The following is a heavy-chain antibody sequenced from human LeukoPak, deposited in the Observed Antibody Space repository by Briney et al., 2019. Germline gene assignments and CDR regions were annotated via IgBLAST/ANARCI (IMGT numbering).Heavy chain of an antibody. V-gene: IGHV1-69*01. J-gene: IGHJ5*02. Sequence: GASVKVSCKASGGTFSSYAISWVRQAPGQGLEWMGGIIPIFGTANYAQKFQGRVTITADESTSTAYMELSSLRSEDTAVYYCARDRGVVRYFDWSPWGPWFDPWGQGTLVTVSS. CDR1: GGTFSSYA. D-gene: IGHD3-9*01. CDR3: ARDRGVVRYFDWSPWGPWFDP. CDR2: IIPIFGTA.